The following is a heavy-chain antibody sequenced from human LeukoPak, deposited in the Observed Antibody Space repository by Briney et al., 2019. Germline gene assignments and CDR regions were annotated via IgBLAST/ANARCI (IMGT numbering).Heavy chain of an antibody. Sequence: ASVKVSCKASGYTFTGYYMHWVGQAPGQGLEWMGWINPNSGGTNYAQKFQGWVTMTRDTSISTAYMELSRLRSDDTAVYYCARMVVTAIPPYYYYYGMDVWGQGTTVTVSS. J-gene: IGHJ6*02. V-gene: IGHV1-2*04. CDR3: ARMVVTAIPPYYYYYGMDV. D-gene: IGHD2-21*02. CDR1: GYTFTGYY. CDR2: INPNSGGT.